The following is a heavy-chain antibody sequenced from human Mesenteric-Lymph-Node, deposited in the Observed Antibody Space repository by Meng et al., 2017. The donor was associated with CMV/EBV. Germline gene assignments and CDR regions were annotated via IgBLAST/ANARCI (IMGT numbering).Heavy chain of an antibody. V-gene: IGHV3-30*02. Sequence: GGSLRLSCAASGFSFSSFAMHWVRQAPGEGLEWVAYVGSDDGTTKYYPESVRGRFTISRDNSKNSLYLQMNSLRAEDTAVYYCARVGTATIFGVVTPSDVWGQGTTVTVSS. CDR2: VGSDDGTTK. D-gene: IGHD3-3*01. J-gene: IGHJ6*02. CDR1: GFSFSSFA. CDR3: ARVGTATIFGVVTPSDV.